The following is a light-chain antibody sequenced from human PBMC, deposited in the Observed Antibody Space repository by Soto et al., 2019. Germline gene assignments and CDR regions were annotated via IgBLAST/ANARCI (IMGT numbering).Light chain of an antibody. J-gene: IGKJ5*01. V-gene: IGKV1-39*01. CDR3: QQYNSYSYT. CDR2: AAS. CDR1: QSISSY. Sequence: DIQMTQSPSSLSASVGDRVTITCRASQSISSYLNWYQQKPGKVPKLLIYAASSLQGGVPSRFSGSGSGTEFTLTISSLQPDDFATYYCQQYNSYSYTFGQGTRLEIK.